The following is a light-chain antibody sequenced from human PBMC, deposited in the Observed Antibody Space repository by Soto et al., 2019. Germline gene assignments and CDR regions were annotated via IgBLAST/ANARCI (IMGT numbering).Light chain of an antibody. J-gene: IGKJ1*01. CDR3: LQYDSSPWT. V-gene: IGKV3-20*01. Sequence: EIVLTQSPGTLSLSPGERATLSCRASQSVSSSFLAWYQQKPGQAPRLLIYGASSRATGIPDRFSGSGSGTDFTLTISTLEPEDFAVYYCLQYDSSPWTFGQGTKVEIK. CDR1: QSVSSSF. CDR2: GAS.